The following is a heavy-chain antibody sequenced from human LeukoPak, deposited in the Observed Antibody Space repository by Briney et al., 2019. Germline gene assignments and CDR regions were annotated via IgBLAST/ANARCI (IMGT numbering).Heavy chain of an antibody. CDR1: GFTFSSYE. V-gene: IGHV3-48*03. CDR2: ISSGGSTI. CDR3: ARFGGRYYFDY. J-gene: IGHJ4*02. D-gene: IGHD1-26*01. Sequence: PGGSLRLSCAASGFTFSSYEVNWVRQAPGKGLEWVSYISSGGSTIYYADSAKGRFTVSRDNAKNSLYLQMNSLRAEDTAVYYCARFGGRYYFDYWGQGTLVTVSS.